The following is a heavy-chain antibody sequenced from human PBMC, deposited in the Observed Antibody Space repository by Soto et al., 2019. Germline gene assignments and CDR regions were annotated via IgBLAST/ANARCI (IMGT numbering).Heavy chain of an antibody. D-gene: IGHD5-18*01. CDR1: VGSFSGYY. Sequence: NPAETLSLTCAVYVGSFSGYYWSWIRQPPGKGLEWIGEINHSGSTNYNPSLKSRVTISVDTSKNQFSLKLSSVTAADTAVYYCARDARDTEEYYYYYYGMDVWGQGTTVTVSS. V-gene: IGHV4-34*01. CDR3: ARDARDTEEYYYYYYGMDV. CDR2: INHSGST. J-gene: IGHJ6*02.